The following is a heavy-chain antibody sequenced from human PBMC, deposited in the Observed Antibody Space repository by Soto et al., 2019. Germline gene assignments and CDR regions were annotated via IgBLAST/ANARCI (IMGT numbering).Heavy chain of an antibody. D-gene: IGHD5-18*01. Sequence: QITLKESGPTLVKPTQTLTLTCTFSGFSLSTSGVGVGWIRQPPGKALEWLALIYWYDDKRYSPSLKSRLTITKDTSKNQVVLTMTNVDPVDTATYFCAHTAYNYAYDYWGQGTLVTVSS. CDR3: AHTAYNYAYDY. V-gene: IGHV2-5*01. J-gene: IGHJ4*02. CDR2: IYWYDDK. CDR1: GFSLSTSGVG.